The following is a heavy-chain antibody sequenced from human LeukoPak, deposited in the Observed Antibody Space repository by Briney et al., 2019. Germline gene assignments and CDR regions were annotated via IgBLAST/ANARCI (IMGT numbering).Heavy chain of an antibody. D-gene: IGHD6-19*01. J-gene: IGHJ4*02. Sequence: GGSLRLSCAASGFAFSVYEMYWVRQAPGKGLEWVSYISSSGGTRYYADSVKGRFTISRDNAYNSLYLQMNGLRAEDTAVYYCATLTVASTFDYWGQGTLVTVSS. CDR3: ATLTVASTFDY. CDR2: ISSSGGTR. CDR1: GFAFSVYE. V-gene: IGHV3-48*03.